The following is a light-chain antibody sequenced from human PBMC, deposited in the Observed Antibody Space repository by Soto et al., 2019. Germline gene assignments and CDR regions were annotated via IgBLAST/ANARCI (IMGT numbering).Light chain of an antibody. J-gene: IGLJ2*01. CDR1: SSDVGGYNY. CDR2: DVN. CDR3: CSYAGTYSI. V-gene: IGLV2-11*01. Sequence: QSALTKPRSVSGSPGQSVALSCTGTSSDVGGYNYVSWYQQHPGKAPKLMIYDVNKRPSGVPDRFSGSKSGNTASLTISGLHAEDEADYYCCSYAGTYSIFGGGTQLTVL.